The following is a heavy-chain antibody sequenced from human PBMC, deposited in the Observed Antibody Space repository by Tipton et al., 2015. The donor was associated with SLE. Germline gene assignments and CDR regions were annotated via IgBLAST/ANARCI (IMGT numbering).Heavy chain of an antibody. D-gene: IGHD2-15*01. CDR1: GGSVSSGSYY. V-gene: IGHV4-61*01. CDR2: IYYSGST. CDR3: ARAQDTSFDY. Sequence: TLSLTCTVSGGSVSSGSYYWSWIRQPPGKGLEWIGYIYYSGSTYYNPSLKSRVTISVDTSKNQFSLKLSSVTAADTAVYYCARAQDTSFDYWGQGTLVTVSS. J-gene: IGHJ4*02.